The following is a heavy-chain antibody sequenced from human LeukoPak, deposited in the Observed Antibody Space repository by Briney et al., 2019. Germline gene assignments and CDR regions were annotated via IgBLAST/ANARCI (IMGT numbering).Heavy chain of an antibody. J-gene: IGHJ4*02. CDR3: ARGTTAYYFDY. CDR1: GFRFTTYW. CDR2: IYPGDSDT. V-gene: IGHV5-51*01. D-gene: IGHD4-17*01. Sequence: PGESLKISCKTSGFRFTTYWITWVRQMPGKGLEWMGIIYPGDSDTKYSPSFQGQVTISADKSINTAYLQWSSLKASDNAMYYCARGTTAYYFDYWGQGTLVTVSS.